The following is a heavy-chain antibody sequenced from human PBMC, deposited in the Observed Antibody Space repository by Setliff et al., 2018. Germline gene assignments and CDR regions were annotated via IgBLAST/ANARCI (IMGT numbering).Heavy chain of an antibody. J-gene: IGHJ3*02. CDR2: VFSGDSDT. CDR3: ARLGAPASHDAFDI. V-gene: IGHV5-51*01. Sequence: PGESLKISCKVSGNGFTDLWIAWVRQTPGKGLEWMGIVFSGDSDTRYSPSFQGQVTMSADKSINTAYLQWSSLKASDTAMYYCARLGAPASHDAFDIWGQGTMVTVSS. CDR1: GNGFTDLW. D-gene: IGHD6-25*01.